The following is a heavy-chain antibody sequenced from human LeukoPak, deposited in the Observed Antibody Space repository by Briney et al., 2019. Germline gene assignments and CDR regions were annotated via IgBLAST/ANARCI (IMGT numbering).Heavy chain of an antibody. V-gene: IGHV7-4-1*02. D-gene: IGHD3-10*01. CDR3: ARATLGSGRYSRY. CDR2: INTNTGNP. J-gene: IGHJ4*02. CDR1: GYTFTGYY. Sequence: ASVKVSCKASGYTFTGYYMHWVRQAPGQGLEWMGWINTNTGNPTYAQGFTGRFVFSLDTSVSTAYLQISSLKAEDTAVYYCARATLGSGRYSRYWGQGTLVTVSS.